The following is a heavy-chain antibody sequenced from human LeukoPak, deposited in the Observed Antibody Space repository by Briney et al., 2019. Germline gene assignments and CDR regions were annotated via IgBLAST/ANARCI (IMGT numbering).Heavy chain of an antibody. V-gene: IGHV7-4-1*02. J-gene: IGHJ4*02. CDR3: AMNTWDY. CDR1: GYTSANYA. CDR2: IDADTGNP. D-gene: IGHD2/OR15-2a*01. Sequence: ASVKVSCKASGYTSANYAINWVRQAPGQGLKWMGWIDADTGNPTYVQAFTGRFVFSLDTSVSTAYLQITGLKAEDTAVYYYAMNTWDYWGQGTLVTVSS.